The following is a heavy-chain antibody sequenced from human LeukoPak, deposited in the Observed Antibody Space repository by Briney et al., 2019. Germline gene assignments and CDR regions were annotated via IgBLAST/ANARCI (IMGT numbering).Heavy chain of an antibody. V-gene: IGHV1-8*01. D-gene: IGHD5-18*01. CDR1: GYTFTSYD. J-gene: IGHJ6*03. CDR3: ARDNGGTAMAYYYYYYMDV. CDR2: MNPNSGNT. Sequence: EASVKVSCEASGYTFTSYDINWVRQATGQGLEWMGWMNPNSGNTGYAQKFQGRVTVTRNTSISTAYMELSSLRSEDTAVYYCARDNGGTAMAYYYYYYMDVWGKGTTVTISS.